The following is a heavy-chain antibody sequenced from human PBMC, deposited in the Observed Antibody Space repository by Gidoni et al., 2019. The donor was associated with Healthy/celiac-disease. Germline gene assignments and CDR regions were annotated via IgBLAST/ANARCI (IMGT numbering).Heavy chain of an antibody. CDR1: VRSTSSSSYY. CDR3: AESHPMITFGGVNLVGFDY. J-gene: IGHJ4*02. Sequence: QLQLQESGPGLGKPSETLSHPVTVSVRSTSSSSYYWGWIRQPQGKGLEWSGSIYYSGSTYYNPSLKSRVTISVDTSKNKFSLKLSSVTAADTAVYYFAESHPMITFGGVNLVGFDYWGQGPLVTVSS. D-gene: IGHD3-16*01. CDR2: IYYSGST. V-gene: IGHV4-39*01.